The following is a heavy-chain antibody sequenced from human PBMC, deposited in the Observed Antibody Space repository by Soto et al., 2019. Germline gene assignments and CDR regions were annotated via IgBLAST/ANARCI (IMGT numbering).Heavy chain of an antibody. CDR1: GGSISSGGYS. Sequence: QLQLQESGSGLVKPSQTLSLTCAVSGGSISSGGYSWSWIRQPPGKGPEWIGYFYHSGSTYYNPSLKSRVTISVDRSKNQFSLTLCSVTAADTAVYYCARGTGTYYFVYWVQGTLVTVSS. CDR2: FYHSGST. J-gene: IGHJ4*02. V-gene: IGHV4-30-2*01. D-gene: IGHD2-8*02. CDR3: ARGTGTYYFVY.